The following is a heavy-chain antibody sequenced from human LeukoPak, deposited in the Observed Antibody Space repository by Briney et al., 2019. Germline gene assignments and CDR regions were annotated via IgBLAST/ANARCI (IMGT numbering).Heavy chain of an antibody. J-gene: IGHJ4*02. CDR3: ARVPPYMTTVTTLDY. CDR2: ISSSSSYI. V-gene: IGHV3-21*01. CDR1: GFTFSSYS. D-gene: IGHD4-17*01. Sequence: GGSLRLSCAASGFTFSSYSMNWVRQAPGKGLEWVSSISSSSSYIYYADSVKGRFTISRDNAKNSLYLQMNSLRAEDTAVYYCARVPPYMTTVTTLDYWGQGTLVTVSS.